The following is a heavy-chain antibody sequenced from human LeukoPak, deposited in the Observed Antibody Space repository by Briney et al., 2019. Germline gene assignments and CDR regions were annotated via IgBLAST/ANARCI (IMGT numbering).Heavy chain of an antibody. CDR2: INPSGGST. D-gene: IGHD6-13*01. Sequence: GASVKVSCKASGYTFTSYHIHWVRQAPGQGLDWMGTINPSGGSTSYAQKFQVRVTMTRDTSTSTVYMELSSLRSEDTAVYYCAREGSSSWYGWFDPWGQGTLVTVSS. J-gene: IGHJ5*02. V-gene: IGHV1-46*01. CDR3: AREGSSSWYGWFDP. CDR1: GYTFTSYH.